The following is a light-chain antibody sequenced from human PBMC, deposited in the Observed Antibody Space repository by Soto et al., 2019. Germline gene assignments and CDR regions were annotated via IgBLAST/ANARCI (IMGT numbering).Light chain of an antibody. CDR1: QSISIW. Sequence: DIQMTQSPSTLSASVGDRVTITCRANQSISIWLAWYQQKPGKAPKLLIYQASSLESGVPSRFTGSGSGTEFTLTISRLQPDDFATYYCQQYHAYRWAFGQGTKVEIK. CDR3: QQYHAYRWA. V-gene: IGKV1-5*03. CDR2: QAS. J-gene: IGKJ1*01.